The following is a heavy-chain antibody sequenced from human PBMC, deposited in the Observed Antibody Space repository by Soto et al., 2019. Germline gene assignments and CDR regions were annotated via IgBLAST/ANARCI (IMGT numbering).Heavy chain of an antibody. V-gene: IGHV3-21*01. CDR3: ARGTNRGSYEFDP. Sequence: GGSLSLSCEASGFNFSSYSMNWVRHAPGKGLEWVSSISSSSSYIYYADSVKGRFTISRDNAKNSLYLQMKSLRAEDTAVYYCARGTNRGSYEFDPWGQGTLLTVTS. J-gene: IGHJ5*02. CDR1: GFNFSSYS. D-gene: IGHD1-26*01. CDR2: ISSSSSYI.